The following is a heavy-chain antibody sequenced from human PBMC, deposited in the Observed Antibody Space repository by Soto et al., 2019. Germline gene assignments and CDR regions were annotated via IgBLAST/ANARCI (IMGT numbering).Heavy chain of an antibody. CDR1: GFTFTSSA. D-gene: IGHD3-3*01. J-gene: IGHJ4*02. CDR3: AADPYYDFWSGYPEPFDY. CDR2: IVVGSGNT. Sequence: ASVKVSCKASGFTFTSSAVQWVRQARGQRLEWIGWIVVGSGNTNYAQKFQERVTITRDMSTSTAYMELSSLRSEDTAVYYCAADPYYDFWSGYPEPFDYWGQGTLVTVSS. V-gene: IGHV1-58*01.